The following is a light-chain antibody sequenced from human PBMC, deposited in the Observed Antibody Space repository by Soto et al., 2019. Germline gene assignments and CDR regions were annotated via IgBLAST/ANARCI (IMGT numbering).Light chain of an antibody. V-gene: IGKV3-15*01. J-gene: IGKJ3*01. Sequence: EIVMTQSPATLSVSPGERATLSCRASQSVSSNLAWYQQKPGQAPRLLIYGASTRATGIPARVSGSGSGTEFTLTISSLQSEDFAIYYCLQYNNWPFTFGPGTKVDIK. CDR2: GAS. CDR1: QSVSSN. CDR3: LQYNNWPFT.